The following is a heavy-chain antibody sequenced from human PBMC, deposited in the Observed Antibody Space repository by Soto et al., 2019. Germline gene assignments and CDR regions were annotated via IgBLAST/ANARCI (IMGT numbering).Heavy chain of an antibody. D-gene: IGHD4-17*01. CDR2: IIPIFGTA. V-gene: IGHV1-69*13. Sequence: SVKVSCKASGGTFSSYAISWVRQAPGQGLEWMGGIIPIFGTANYAQKFQGRVTITADESTSTAYMELSSLRSEDTAVYYCARDPDYGGNSAYWGQGTLVTVSS. CDR3: ARDPDYGGNSAY. J-gene: IGHJ4*02. CDR1: GGTFSSYA.